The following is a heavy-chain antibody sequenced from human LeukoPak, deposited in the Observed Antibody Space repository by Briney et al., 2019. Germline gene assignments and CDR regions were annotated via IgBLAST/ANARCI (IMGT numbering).Heavy chain of an antibody. CDR3: ARAAGDTAYYFDY. CDR2: INHSGST. CDR1: GGSFSGYY. J-gene: IGHJ4*02. V-gene: IGHV4-34*01. D-gene: IGHD5-18*01. Sequence: SETLSLTCAVYGGSFSGYYWSWIRQPPGKGLEWIGEINHSGSTNYNPSLKSRVTISVDTSKNQFSLKLSSVTAADTAVYYRARAAGDTAYYFDYWGQGTLVTVSS.